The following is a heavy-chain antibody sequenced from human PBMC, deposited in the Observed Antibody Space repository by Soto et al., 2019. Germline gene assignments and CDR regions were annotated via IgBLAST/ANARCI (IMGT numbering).Heavy chain of an antibody. J-gene: IGHJ4*02. CDR2: IYYSGST. V-gene: IGHV4-39*01. D-gene: IGHD3-3*01. Sequence: QLQLQESGPGLVKPSETLSLTCTVSGGSISSSSYYWGWIRQPPGKGLEWIGSIYYSGSTYYNPSLKSRVTISVDTSKNKFSLKLSSVTAADTAVYYCARQLITIFGVVNIPFDYWGQGTLVTVSS. CDR1: GGSISSSSYY. CDR3: ARQLITIFGVVNIPFDY.